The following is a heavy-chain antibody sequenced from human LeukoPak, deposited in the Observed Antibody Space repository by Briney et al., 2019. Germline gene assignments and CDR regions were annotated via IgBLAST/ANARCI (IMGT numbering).Heavy chain of an antibody. J-gene: IGHJ4*02. Sequence: PSGTLSLTCAVSGGSISSGNWWSWVRQPPGKGLEWIGEIYHSGRTNYNPSLKSRVTISLDKSKNQFSLNPSSVTAADTALYYCASSDGQPPRFDSSYDVFDYWGQGTLVTVSS. CDR3: ASSDGQPPRFDSSYDVFDY. CDR1: GGSISSGNW. D-gene: IGHD5-12*01. CDR2: IYHSGRT. V-gene: IGHV4-4*02.